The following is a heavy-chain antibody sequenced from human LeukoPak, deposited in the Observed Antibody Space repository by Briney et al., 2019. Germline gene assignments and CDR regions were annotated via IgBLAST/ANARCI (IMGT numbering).Heavy chain of an antibody. Sequence: GESLKISCKVSGYTFTNFWIGWVRQMPGKGLEWMGNIYPGDSDTRYSPSFQGQVSISADKSINTAYLQWSSLKASDTAMYYCARLVWNNGNYLDYWGQGTLVTVSS. CDR3: ARLVWNNGNYLDY. CDR1: GYTFTNFW. CDR2: IYPGDSDT. D-gene: IGHD1/OR15-1a*01. V-gene: IGHV5-51*01. J-gene: IGHJ4*02.